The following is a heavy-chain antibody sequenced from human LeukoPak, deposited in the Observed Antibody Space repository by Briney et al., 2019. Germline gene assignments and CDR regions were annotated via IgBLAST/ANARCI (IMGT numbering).Heavy chain of an antibody. D-gene: IGHD2-2*01. J-gene: IGHJ6*02. CDR3: ARDPRGTSCYACYYHGMDV. Sequence: SVKVSCKASGGTFSSYAISWVRQAPGQGLEWMGRIIPILGIANYAQKFQGRVTITADKSTSTAYMELSSLRSEDTAVYYCARDPRGTSCYACYYHGMDVWGRGTTVTVSS. V-gene: IGHV1-69*04. CDR2: IIPILGIA. CDR1: GGTFSSYA.